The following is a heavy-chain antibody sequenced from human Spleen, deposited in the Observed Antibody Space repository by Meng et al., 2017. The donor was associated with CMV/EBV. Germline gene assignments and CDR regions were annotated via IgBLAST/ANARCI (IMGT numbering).Heavy chain of an antibody. D-gene: IGHD5-12*01. CDR1: FNFSSYS. Sequence: FNFSSYSMNWVRQAPGKGLEWVSSISSSSSYIYYADSVKGRFTISRDNAKNSLYLQMNSLRAEDTAVYYCARDVENVDIVATTHFDYWGQGTLVTVSS. CDR2: ISSSSSYI. J-gene: IGHJ4*02. CDR3: ARDVENVDIVATTHFDY. V-gene: IGHV3-21*01.